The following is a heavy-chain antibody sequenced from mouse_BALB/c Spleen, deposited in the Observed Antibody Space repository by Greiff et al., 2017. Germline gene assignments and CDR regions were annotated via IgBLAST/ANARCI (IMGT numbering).Heavy chain of an antibody. D-gene: IGHD2-1*01. Sequence: VKLVESGPGLVQPSQSLSITCTVSGFSLTSFGVHWVRQSPGKGLEWLGVIWSGGSTDYNAAFISRLSSSKDNSKSQVFFKMNSLPANDTAIYYCARKGNPGAMDYWGQGTAVTVSS. CDR2: IWSGGST. V-gene: IGHV2-2*02. CDR3: ARKGNPGAMDY. CDR1: GFSLTSFG. J-gene: IGHJ4*01.